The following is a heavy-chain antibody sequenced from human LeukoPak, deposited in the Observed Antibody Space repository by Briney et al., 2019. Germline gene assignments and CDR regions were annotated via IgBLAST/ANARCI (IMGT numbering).Heavy chain of an antibody. D-gene: IGHD2-15*01. J-gene: IGHJ4*02. CDR3: ARGRVAYSAYYFDY. V-gene: IGHV4-59*01. Sequence: PSETLSLTCTVSGDSITIYFWSWIRQPPGKGLEWIGYIYYTGNTNYKPSLKSRITMSVDTSTNQFSLRLRSVTAADTAVYYCARGRVAYSAYYFDYWGRGTLVTVSS. CDR2: IYYTGNT. CDR1: GDSITIYF.